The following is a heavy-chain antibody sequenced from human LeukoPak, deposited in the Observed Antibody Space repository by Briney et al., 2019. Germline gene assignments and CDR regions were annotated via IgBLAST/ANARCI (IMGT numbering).Heavy chain of an antibody. CDR3: ARDRLRVFDY. CDR1: GGSISSYY. V-gene: IGHV4-59*01. D-gene: IGHD4-17*01. CDR2: IYYSGST. Sequence: SETLSLTCTVSGGSISSYYWSWIRQPPGKGLEWIGYIYYSGSTNYNPSLKGRVTISVDTSKNQFSLKLSSVTAADTAVYYCARDRLRVFDYWGQGTLVTVSS. J-gene: IGHJ4*02.